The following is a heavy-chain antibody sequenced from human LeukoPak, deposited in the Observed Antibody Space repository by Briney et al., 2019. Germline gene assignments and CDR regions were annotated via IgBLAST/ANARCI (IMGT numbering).Heavy chain of an antibody. J-gene: IGHJ4*02. Sequence: SETLSLTCTVSGYSISSGYYWGWIRQPPGKGLEWIGSMHHSGSTYYNPSLKSRVTMSLDTSKNQFSLRLTSVTAADTAVYYCARIQLWLPFLDYWGQGTLVTVSS. CDR1: GYSISSGYY. V-gene: IGHV4-38-2*02. CDR2: MHHSGST. CDR3: ARIQLWLPFLDY. D-gene: IGHD5-18*01.